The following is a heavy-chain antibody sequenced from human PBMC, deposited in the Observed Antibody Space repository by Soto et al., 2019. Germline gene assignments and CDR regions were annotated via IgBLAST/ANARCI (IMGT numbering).Heavy chain of an antibody. CDR3: ARKGDDSGWYYFDY. Sequence: QVQLQESGPGLVKPSGTLSLTCAVSGGLISSGNWWTWVRQSPGKGLEWIGEIYHSGSTKYNPSLKSRVTISVDKSKNQFSLKLNSVTAADTAVYYCARKGDDSGWYYFDYWGQGTLVTVSS. V-gene: IGHV4-4*02. CDR1: GGLISSGNW. J-gene: IGHJ4*02. CDR2: IYHSGST. D-gene: IGHD6-19*01.